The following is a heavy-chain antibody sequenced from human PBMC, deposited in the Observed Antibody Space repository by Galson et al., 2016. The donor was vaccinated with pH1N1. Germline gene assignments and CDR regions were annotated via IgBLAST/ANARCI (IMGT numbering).Heavy chain of an antibody. CDR2: IGQEGSKI. Sequence: SLRLSCAASGFSISTYWMTWVRQAPGKGLEWVANIGQEGSKIYYVDSVKGRFTISRDNAKNSLYLQMNSLRREDTAVYYCARAIGAADSLWGQGTLVTVSS. V-gene: IGHV3-7*04. D-gene: IGHD6-13*01. CDR3: ARAIGAADSL. CDR1: GFSISTYW. J-gene: IGHJ4*02.